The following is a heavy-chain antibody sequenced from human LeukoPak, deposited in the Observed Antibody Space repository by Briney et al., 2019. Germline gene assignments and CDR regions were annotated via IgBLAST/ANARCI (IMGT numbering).Heavy chain of an antibody. CDR1: GYTFTGYY. V-gene: IGHV1-46*01. CDR2: INPSGGST. D-gene: IGHD2-2*01. Sequence: GASVKVSCKASGYTFTGYYMHWVRQAPGQGLEWMGIINPSGGSTSYAQKFQGRVTMTRDTSTSTVYMELSSLRSEDTAVYYCARAYCSSNTSCARGWYFDLWGRGTLVTVSS. J-gene: IGHJ2*01. CDR3: ARAYCSSNTSCARGWYFDL.